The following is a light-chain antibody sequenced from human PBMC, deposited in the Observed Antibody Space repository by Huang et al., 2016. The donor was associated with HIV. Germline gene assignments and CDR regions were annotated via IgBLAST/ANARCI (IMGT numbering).Light chain of an antibody. J-gene: IGKJ3*01. CDR3: LQDYTYPLT. V-gene: IGKV1-6*01. CDR1: QGIRND. CDR2: AAS. Sequence: AIQMTQSPSSLSASVGDRVTITCRASQGIRNDLGWYQQKPVKAPKLMIYAASTLQRGVPSRGSGSGSGTDFTLTISSLQPEDFATYYCLQDYTYPLTFGPGTKVDIK.